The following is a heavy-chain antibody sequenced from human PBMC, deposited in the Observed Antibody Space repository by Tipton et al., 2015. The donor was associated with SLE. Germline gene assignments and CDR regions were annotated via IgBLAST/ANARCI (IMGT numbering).Heavy chain of an antibody. D-gene: IGHD5/OR15-5a*01. CDR2: INHSGST. Sequence: TLSLTCVVYGGSFSGYYCSWIRQPPGKGLEWIGEINHSGSTNYNPSLKSRVTLSVDTSKNQCFLKLNSVTAADTAVYYCARRGVVSRFDPWGQGTLVTVSS. CDR1: GGSFSGYY. CDR3: ARRGVVSRFDP. J-gene: IGHJ5*02. V-gene: IGHV4-34*01.